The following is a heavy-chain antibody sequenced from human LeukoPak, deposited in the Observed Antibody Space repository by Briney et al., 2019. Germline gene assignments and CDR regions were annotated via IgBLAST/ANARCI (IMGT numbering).Heavy chain of an antibody. J-gene: IGHJ6*03. CDR3: ARVSFSRYYYYMDV. CDR2: IYYSGST. Sequence: PSETLSLTCTVSAGSISSYYWSWIRQPPGKGLEWIGYIYYSGSTSYNPSPKSRVTISVDTSKNQFSLNLSSVTAADTAVYYCARVSFSRYYYYMDVWGKGTTVTVSS. V-gene: IGHV4-59*01. CDR1: AGSISSYY.